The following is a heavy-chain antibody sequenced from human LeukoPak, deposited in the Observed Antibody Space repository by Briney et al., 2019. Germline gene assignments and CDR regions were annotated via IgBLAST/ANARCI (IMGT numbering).Heavy chain of an antibody. D-gene: IGHD2-2*01. CDR1: GGTFSSYA. V-gene: IGHV1-69*04. CDR3: ARPRSNCSSTSCYAGRPPEYYYYYYGMDV. J-gene: IGHJ6*02. CDR2: IIPILGIA. Sequence: ASVKVSCKASGGTFSSYAISWVRQAPGQGLDWMGRIIPILGIANYAQKFQGRVTITADKSTSTAYMELSSLRSEDTAVYYCARPRSNCSSTSCYAGRPPEYYYYYYGMDVWGQGTTVTVSS.